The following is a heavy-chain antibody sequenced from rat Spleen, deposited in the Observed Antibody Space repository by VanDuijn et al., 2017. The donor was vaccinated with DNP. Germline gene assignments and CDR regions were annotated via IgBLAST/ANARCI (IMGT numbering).Heavy chain of an antibody. V-gene: IGHV2-27*01. Sequence: QVQLKESGPGLVQPSQTLSLTCTVSGFSLTSYHVHWVRQPPGKGLDWMGRIQSGGSTDYNSALKSRLSISRDTSKSQVFLKMNSVQSEATAMYFWARSLATIAPTGAMDAWGQGTSVTVSS. CDR2: IQSGGST. CDR3: ARSLATIAPTGAMDA. D-gene: IGHD1-2*01. J-gene: IGHJ4*01. CDR1: GFSLTSYH.